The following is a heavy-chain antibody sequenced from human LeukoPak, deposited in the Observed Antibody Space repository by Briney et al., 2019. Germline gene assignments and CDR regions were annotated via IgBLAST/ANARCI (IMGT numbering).Heavy chain of an antibody. V-gene: IGHV4-59*08. Sequence: SETLSLTCTVSGGSISSYYWSWIRQPPGKGLEWIGYIYYSGSTNYNPSLKSRVTISVDTSKNQFSLKLSPVTAADTAVYYCARGHIEFTMVRGVPSWFDPWGQGTLVTVSS. CDR1: GGSISSYY. D-gene: IGHD3-10*01. CDR3: ARGHIEFTMVRGVPSWFDP. J-gene: IGHJ5*02. CDR2: IYYSGST.